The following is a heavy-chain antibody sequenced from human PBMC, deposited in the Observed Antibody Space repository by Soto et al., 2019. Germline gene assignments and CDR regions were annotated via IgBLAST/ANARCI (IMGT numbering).Heavy chain of an antibody. J-gene: IGHJ2*01. CDR2: INDRGSI. Sequence: QVQLQQWGAGPLRPLETLSLTCGVSGGSFSGYYWAWIRQSPGKGLEWIGEINDRGSINYNPSLKSLVSISFDTSKNHYSLKLRSVTAADTAVYYGARESHDILTGPPWVWYFDLWGRGTLVTVSS. CDR1: GGSFSGYY. CDR3: ARESHDILTGPPWVWYFDL. D-gene: IGHD3-9*01. V-gene: IGHV4-34*01.